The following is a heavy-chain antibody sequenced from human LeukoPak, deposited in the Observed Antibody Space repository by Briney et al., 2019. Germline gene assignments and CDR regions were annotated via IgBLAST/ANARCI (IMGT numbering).Heavy chain of an antibody. V-gene: IGHV3-74*01. CDR2: INSDGTTT. CDR1: GFTFSSYW. CDR3: ARVGSGGNCN. D-gene: IGHD2-15*01. J-gene: IGHJ4*02. Sequence: RGSLRLSCAASGFTFSSYWMHWVRQPPGNGPVSFSRINSDGTTTSYADSVKGRFTVSRDNAKDTLYLQMNSLRAEDTAVYYCARVGSGGNCNWGQGTLVSVSS.